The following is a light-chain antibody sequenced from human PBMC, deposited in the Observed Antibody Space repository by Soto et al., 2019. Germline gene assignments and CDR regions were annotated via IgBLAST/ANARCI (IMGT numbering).Light chain of an antibody. CDR2: YDN. V-gene: IGLV3-21*04. J-gene: IGLJ3*02. CDR3: QLWNSSSDQWV. CDR1: NIGINA. Sequence: SYELTQPPSVSVAPEKTATITCGGDNIGINAVHWYQQKPGQAPLLVVYYDNDRPSGIPERFAGSTSGNTAILTIRGVEAEDDADYYCQLWNSSSDQWVFGGGTKLTVL.